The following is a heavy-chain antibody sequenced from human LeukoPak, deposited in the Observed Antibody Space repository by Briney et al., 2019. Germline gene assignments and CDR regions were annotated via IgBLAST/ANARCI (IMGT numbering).Heavy chain of an antibody. D-gene: IGHD3-10*02. CDR3: AELGITMIGGV. CDR1: GFTFSSYS. CDR2: ISSSSSYI. J-gene: IGHJ6*04. Sequence: GGSLRLSCAASGFTFSSYSMKWVRQAPGKGLEWVSFISSSSSYIYYADSVKGRFTISRDNAKNSLYLQMNSLRAEDTAVYYCAELGITMIGGVWGKGTTVTISS. V-gene: IGHV3-21*01.